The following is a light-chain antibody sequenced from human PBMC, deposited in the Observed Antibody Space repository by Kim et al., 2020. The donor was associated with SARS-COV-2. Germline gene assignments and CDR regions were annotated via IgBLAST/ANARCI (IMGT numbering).Light chain of an antibody. Sequence: SPGKRATRACRASQSVSGSYLAWYQQKPGQAPRLLIYGASSRATGIPDRFSGSGSGTDFTLTISRLEPEDFAVYYCQQYGSSPPYTFGQGTKLEI. J-gene: IGKJ2*01. V-gene: IGKV3-20*01. CDR2: GAS. CDR1: QSVSGSY. CDR3: QQYGSSPPYT.